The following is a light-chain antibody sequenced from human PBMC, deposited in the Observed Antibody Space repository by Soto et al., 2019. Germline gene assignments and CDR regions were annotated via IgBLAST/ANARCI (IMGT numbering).Light chain of an antibody. Sequence: DIQMTQSTSTLSASIGDRVTITCRASQNIYRWLAWYQQKPGKAPNLLIYKASSLPSGVPSRFSGSGSGTEFTLTISSLQPDDSALYYCQQYNRYTWTFGQGTKVEVK. CDR1: QNIYRW. J-gene: IGKJ1*01. CDR2: KAS. CDR3: QQYNRYTWT. V-gene: IGKV1-5*03.